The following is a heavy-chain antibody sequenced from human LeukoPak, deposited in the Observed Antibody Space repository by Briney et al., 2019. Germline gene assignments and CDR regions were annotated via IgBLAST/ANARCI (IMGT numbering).Heavy chain of an antibody. D-gene: IGHD5-24*01. V-gene: IGHV3-21*01. CDR1: GFTFSSYS. J-gene: IGHJ4*02. Sequence: KPGGSLRLSCAASGFTFSSYSMNWVRQAPGKGLEWVSSISSSSSYIYYADSVKGRFTISRDNAKNSLYLQMNSLKAEDTAVYYCARAREGGRDGYNLDYWGQGTLVTVSS. CDR3: ARAREGGRDGYNLDY. CDR2: ISSSSSYI.